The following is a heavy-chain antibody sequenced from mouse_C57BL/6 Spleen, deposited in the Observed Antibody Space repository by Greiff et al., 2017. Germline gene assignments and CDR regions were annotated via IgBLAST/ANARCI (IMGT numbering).Heavy chain of an antibody. CDR3: AAYSNYYDMDY. V-gene: IGHV2-5*01. D-gene: IGHD2-5*01. J-gene: IGHJ4*01. CDR2: IWRGGST. Sequence: VQGVESGPGLVQPSQSLSITCTVSGFSLTSYGVHWVRQSPGKGLEWLGVIWRGGSTDYNAAFMSRLSITKDNTKSQVFFKMNSLQADVTAIYYCAAYSNYYDMDYWGQGTSVTVSS. CDR1: GFSLTSYG.